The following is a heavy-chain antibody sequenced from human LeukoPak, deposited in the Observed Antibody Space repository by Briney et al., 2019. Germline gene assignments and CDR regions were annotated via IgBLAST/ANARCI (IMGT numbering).Heavy chain of an antibody. Sequence: EGSLRLSCAASGFTFSSYAMHWVRQAPGKGLEWVAVISYDGSNKYYADSVKGRFTISRDNSKNTLYLQMNSLRAEDTAVYYCASAGDYVFGYYYGMDVWGQGTTVTVSS. J-gene: IGHJ6*02. CDR3: ASAGDYVFGYYYGMDV. CDR2: ISYDGSNK. CDR1: GFTFSSYA. V-gene: IGHV3-30*04. D-gene: IGHD4-17*01.